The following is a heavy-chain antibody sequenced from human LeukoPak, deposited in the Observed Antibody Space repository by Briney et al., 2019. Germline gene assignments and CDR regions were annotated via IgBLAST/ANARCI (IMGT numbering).Heavy chain of an antibody. D-gene: IGHD2-2*01. V-gene: IGHV4-34*01. CDR2: INHSGST. Sequence: PSETLSLTCTVSGGSISSYYWSWIRQPPGKGLEWIGEINHSGSTNYNPPLKSRVTISVDTSKNQFSLKLSSVTAADTAVYYCARDGLPAAYDAFDIWGQGTMVTVSS. CDR1: GGSISSYY. CDR3: ARDGLPAAYDAFDI. J-gene: IGHJ3*02.